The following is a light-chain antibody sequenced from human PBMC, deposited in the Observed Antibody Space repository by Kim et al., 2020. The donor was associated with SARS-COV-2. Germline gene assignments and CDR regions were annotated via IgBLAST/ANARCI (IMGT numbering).Light chain of an antibody. Sequence: ASVGDRVTITCRASQSFSTWLAWYQQKPGKAPKVLIYDAASVETGVPSRFSGSESGTEFTLTISSLQPDDFATYYCQQYNTYSYTFGQGTKLEI. V-gene: IGKV1-5*01. J-gene: IGKJ2*01. CDR1: QSFSTW. CDR2: DAA. CDR3: QQYNTYSYT.